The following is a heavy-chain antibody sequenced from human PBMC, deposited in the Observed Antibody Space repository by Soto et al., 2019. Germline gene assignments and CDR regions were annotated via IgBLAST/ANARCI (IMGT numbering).Heavy chain of an antibody. CDR2: IGTAGDT. Sequence: PGGSLRLSCAASGFTFSSYDMHWVRQATGKGLEWVSAIGTAGDTYYPGSVKGRFTISRENAKNSLYLQMNSLRAEDTAVYYCARGKSSWPYYYYGMDVWGQGTTVTVSS. CDR3: ARGKSSWPYYYYGMDV. V-gene: IGHV3-13*01. D-gene: IGHD6-13*01. CDR1: GFTFSSYD. J-gene: IGHJ6*02.